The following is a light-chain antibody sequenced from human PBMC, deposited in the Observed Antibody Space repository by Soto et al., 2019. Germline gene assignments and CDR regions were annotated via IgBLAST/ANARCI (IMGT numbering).Light chain of an antibody. Sequence: DIPITQSPFSLSASVGDRVTITCRASQSIRSDLNWYQQKPGKAPKLLIDAASSLQSGVPSRFSGSGSGTDFTLTISSLQPEDFATYYCQQSYSTPLTFGGGTKVDIK. CDR2: AAS. CDR3: QQSYSTPLT. V-gene: IGKV1-39*01. J-gene: IGKJ4*01. CDR1: QSIRSD.